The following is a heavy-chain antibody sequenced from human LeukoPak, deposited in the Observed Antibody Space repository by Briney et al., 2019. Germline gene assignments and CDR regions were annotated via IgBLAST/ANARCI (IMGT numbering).Heavy chain of an antibody. J-gene: IGHJ1*01. CDR2: ISWDGGNT. CDR3: ARGGFLVSEYFQH. D-gene: IGHD3-16*01. V-gene: IGHV3-43*01. CDR1: GFTFGDCT. Sequence: GGSLRLSCAASGFTFGDCTMHWVRQAPGKGLGWVSLISWDGGNTYYADSVKGRFTISRDNSKNSMYLQMNGLRTEDTALYYCARGGFLVSEYFQHWGQGTLVTVSS.